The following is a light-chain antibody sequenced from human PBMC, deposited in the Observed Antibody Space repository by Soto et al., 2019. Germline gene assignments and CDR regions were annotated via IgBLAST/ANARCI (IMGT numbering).Light chain of an antibody. V-gene: IGKV3-20*01. Sequence: EVVLTQSPGTLSLSPGERATLSYRASQSISSNSLAWYQQTPGQAPRLLIYNTSYRATGIPDRFSGSGFGTDFTLTISRLEPEDVAFYYCQQYGDSPWTFGQGTKVEIK. CDR3: QQYGDSPWT. CDR2: NTS. J-gene: IGKJ1*01. CDR1: QSISSNS.